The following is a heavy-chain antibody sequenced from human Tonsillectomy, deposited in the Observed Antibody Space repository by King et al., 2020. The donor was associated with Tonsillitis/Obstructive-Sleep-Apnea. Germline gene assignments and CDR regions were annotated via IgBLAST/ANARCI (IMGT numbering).Heavy chain of an antibody. CDR1: GFTFDDYA. CDR3: AKDSKGYSGYDRAFDT. Sequence: VQLVESGGGLVQPGRSLRLSCAASGFTFDDYAMHWVRQAPGKGLEWVSGISWNSGSIGYADSVKGRFTISRDNAKNSLYLQMNSLRAEDTALYYCAKDSKGYSGYDRAFDTWGQGTMVTVSS. V-gene: IGHV3-9*01. J-gene: IGHJ3*02. D-gene: IGHD5-12*01. CDR2: ISWNSGSI.